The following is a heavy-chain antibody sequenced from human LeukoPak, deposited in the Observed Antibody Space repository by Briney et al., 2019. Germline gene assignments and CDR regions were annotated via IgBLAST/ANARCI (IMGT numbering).Heavy chain of an antibody. CDR2: IYHSGST. D-gene: IGHD2-15*01. CDR3: ACRDIVVVVAATPNWYFDL. J-gene: IGHJ2*01. CDR1: GGSISSGYY. Sequence: PSETLSLTCTVSGGSISSGYYWGWIRQPPGKGLEWIGSIYHSGSTYYNPSLKSRVTISVDTSKNQFSLKLSSVTAADTAVYYCACRDIVVVVAATPNWYFDLWGRGTLVTVSS. V-gene: IGHV4-38-2*02.